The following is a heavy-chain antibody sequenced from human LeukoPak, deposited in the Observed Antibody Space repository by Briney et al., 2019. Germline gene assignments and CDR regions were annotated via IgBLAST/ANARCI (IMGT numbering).Heavy chain of an antibody. V-gene: IGHV4-61*10. CDR1: GASISSGSYS. CDR3: ATTGRRGGSPNRPSINAFNI. Sequence: PSQTLSLTCTVSGASISSGSYSWSWIRQPAGKGLEWIGRIYTSETTNYNPSTNYNPSLKSRVTISRDTSKKQFSLKLSSVTAADTAVYYCATTGRRGGSPNRPSINAFNIWGQGTMVTVSS. J-gene: IGHJ3*02. CDR2: IYTSETT. D-gene: IGHD1-14*01.